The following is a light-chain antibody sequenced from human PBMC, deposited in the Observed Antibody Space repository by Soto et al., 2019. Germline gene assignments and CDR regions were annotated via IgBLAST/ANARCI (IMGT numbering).Light chain of an antibody. CDR1: QSVSNNY. Sequence: EIVLTQSPGTLSLSPGERASLSCRASQSVSNNYLAWYQQKPGQAPRLLIYGTSSRATGISDRFRGSGSGTDFSLTISRLDPEDFAVYYCQQYSSSPITFGQGTRLEI. CDR2: GTS. CDR3: QQYSSSPIT. J-gene: IGKJ5*01. V-gene: IGKV3-20*01.